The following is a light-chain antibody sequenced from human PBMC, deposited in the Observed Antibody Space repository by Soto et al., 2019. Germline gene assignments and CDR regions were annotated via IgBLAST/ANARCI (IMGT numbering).Light chain of an antibody. CDR1: QSLLHSDGKTY. J-gene: IGKJ1*01. CDR2: EVS. CDR3: MQSIQLPRT. V-gene: IGKV2D-29*01. Sequence: DIVMTQTPLSLSVTPGQPASISCKSSQSLLHSDGKTYLYWYLQRSGQPPQLLIHEVSNRFSGVPDRFSGSGSGTDFTREISRVEAEDVGIYYCMQSIQLPRTFGQGTKVEIK.